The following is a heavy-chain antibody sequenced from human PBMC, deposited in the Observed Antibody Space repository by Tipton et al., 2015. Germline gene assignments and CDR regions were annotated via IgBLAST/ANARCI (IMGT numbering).Heavy chain of an antibody. CDR2: ISASGGST. CDR1: GFTFSNYA. CDR3: TKDFTAYYYDGTGYYFDY. V-gene: IGHV3-23*01. D-gene: IGHD3-22*01. J-gene: IGHJ4*02. Sequence: GSLRLSCAASGFTFSNYAMSWVRQAPGKGLQWVSSISASGGSTYYAGSVRGRFIISRDNAKNSLYLQMDSLRAEDTALYYCTKDFTAYYYDGTGYYFDYWGQGTLVTVSS.